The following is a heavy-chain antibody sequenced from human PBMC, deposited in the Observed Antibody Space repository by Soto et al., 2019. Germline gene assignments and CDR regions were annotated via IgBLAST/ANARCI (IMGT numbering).Heavy chain of an antibody. CDR3: AKTLVGGGALDI. D-gene: IGHD1-26*01. CDR1: GYSFGNFW. CDR2: VYPDDSDI. V-gene: IGHV5-51*01. Sequence: EVQLVQSGAEVKKPGESLKISCKGSGYSFGNFWIAWVRQMPGKGLEWMGIVYPDDSDIRYSPSFQGQVTISADKSVSTAFLHFSTLRASDPAIYYCAKTLVGGGALDIWGQGTVVTVSS. J-gene: IGHJ3*02.